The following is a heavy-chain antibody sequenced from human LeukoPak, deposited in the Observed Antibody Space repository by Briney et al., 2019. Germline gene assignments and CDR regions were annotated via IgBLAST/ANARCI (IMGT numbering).Heavy chain of an antibody. CDR1: GDTFTGYY. D-gene: IGHD2-15*01. CDR3: ARENCSGGRCYFALEI. CDR2: INSNSGGT. Sequence: ASVKVSCKASGDTFTGYYIHWVRQAPGQGLEWMGWINSNSGGTRSVQKFQGRVTLTRDTSISTAYMELSTLTSDDTAVYYCARENCSGGRCYFALEIWGQGTMVTVSS. J-gene: IGHJ3*02. V-gene: IGHV1-2*02.